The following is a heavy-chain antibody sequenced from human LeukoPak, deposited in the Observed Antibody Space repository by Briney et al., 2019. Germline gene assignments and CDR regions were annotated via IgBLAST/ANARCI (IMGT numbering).Heavy chain of an antibody. CDR3: ARDLPFFEVYSSGWDVSMDV. D-gene: IGHD6-19*01. CDR1: GFTFSSYW. J-gene: IGHJ6*02. CDR2: IKQDGSEK. V-gene: IGHV3-7*01. Sequence: GGSLRLPCAASGFTFSSYWMSWVRQAPGKGLEWVANIKQDGSEKYYVDSVKGRFTISRDNAKNSLYLQMNSLRAEDTAVYYCARDLPFFEVYSSGWDVSMDVWGQGTTVTVSS.